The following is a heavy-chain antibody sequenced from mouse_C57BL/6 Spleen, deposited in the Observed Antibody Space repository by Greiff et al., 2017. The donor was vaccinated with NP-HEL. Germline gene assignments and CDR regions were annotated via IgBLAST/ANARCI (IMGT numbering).Heavy chain of an antibody. CDR2: IYPGSGNT. Sequence: QVHVKQSGAELVRPGASVKLSCKASGYTFTDYYINWVKQRPGQGLEWIARIYPGSGNTYYNEKFKGKATLTAEKSSSTAYMQLSSLTSEDSAVYFCARGGVSGDYWGQGTSVTVSS. CDR1: GYTFTDYY. V-gene: IGHV1-76*01. CDR3: ARGGVSGDY. J-gene: IGHJ4*01. D-gene: IGHD1-3*01.